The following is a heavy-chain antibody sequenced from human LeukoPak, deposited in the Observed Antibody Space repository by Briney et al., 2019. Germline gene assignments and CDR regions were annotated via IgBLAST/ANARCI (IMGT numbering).Heavy chain of an antibody. CDR3: TRSLGATGH. CDR2: IYSSGST. J-gene: IGHJ4*02. V-gene: IGHV4-39*01. Sequence: PSETLSLTCTVSGGSISSNSYYWGWIRQPPGKGLEWIGSIYSSGSTYYNPSLKSRVTISVDTSKNQFSLRLSSVIAADTAVYYCTRSLGATGHWGQGTLVTVSS. CDR1: GGSISSNSYY. D-gene: IGHD1-26*01.